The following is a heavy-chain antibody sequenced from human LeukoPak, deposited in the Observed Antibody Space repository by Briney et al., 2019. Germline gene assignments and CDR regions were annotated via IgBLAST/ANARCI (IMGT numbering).Heavy chain of an antibody. J-gene: IGHJ6*02. Sequence: PGGSLRLSSAASGFTFSSYAMSWVRQAPGKGLEWVSAISGSGGSTYYADSVKGRFTISRDNSKNTLYLQMNSLRAEDTAVYYCAKDVSGSYHIYYYYGMDVWGQGTTVTVSS. V-gene: IGHV3-23*01. CDR3: AKDVSGSYHIYYYYGMDV. D-gene: IGHD1-26*01. CDR1: GFTFSSYA. CDR2: ISGSGGST.